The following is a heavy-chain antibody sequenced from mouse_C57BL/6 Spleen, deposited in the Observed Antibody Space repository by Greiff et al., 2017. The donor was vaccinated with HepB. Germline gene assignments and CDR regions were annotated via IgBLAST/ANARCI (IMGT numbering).Heavy chain of an antibody. D-gene: IGHD4-1*01. CDR2: ILPGSGST. Sequence: QVQLKQSGAELMKPGASVKLSCKATGYTFTGYWIEWVKQRPGHGLEWIGEILPGSGSTNYNEKFKGKATFTADTSSNTAYMQLSSLTTEDSAIYYCARGGKSNWDEPWFAYWGQGTLVTVSA. V-gene: IGHV1-9*01. CDR1: GYTFTGYW. J-gene: IGHJ3*01. CDR3: ARGGKSNWDEPWFAY.